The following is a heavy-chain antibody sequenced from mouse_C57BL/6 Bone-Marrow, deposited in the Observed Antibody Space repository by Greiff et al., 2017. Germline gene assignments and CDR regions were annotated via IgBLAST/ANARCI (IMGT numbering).Heavy chain of an antibody. J-gene: IGHJ4*01. Sequence: VQLQQSGAELVKPGASVKLSCKASGYTFTSYWMHWVKQRPGRGLEWIGRIAPNSGGTKYNEKFKSKATLTVDKPSSTAYMQLSSLTSEDSAVYYCARLNWDDAMDYWGQGTSVTVSS. CDR2: IAPNSGGT. V-gene: IGHV1-72*01. CDR3: ARLNWDDAMDY. D-gene: IGHD4-1*01. CDR1: GYTFTSYW.